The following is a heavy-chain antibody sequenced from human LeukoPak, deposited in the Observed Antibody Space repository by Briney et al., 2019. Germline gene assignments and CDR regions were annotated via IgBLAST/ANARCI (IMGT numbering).Heavy chain of an antibody. CDR1: GYTFTHYY. J-gene: IGHJ5*02. D-gene: IGHD6-13*01. V-gene: IGHV1-2*02. CDR3: PGGIAAAGGRWFDP. CDR2: INPNSGGT. Sequence: ASVKVSCKASGYTFTHYYMHWVRQAPGQGREWMGWINPNSGGTKYAQQFQGRVTMTRDTSISTAYMELRNLRSDNTAVDYCPGGIAAAGGRWFDPGGQGTLVTVSS.